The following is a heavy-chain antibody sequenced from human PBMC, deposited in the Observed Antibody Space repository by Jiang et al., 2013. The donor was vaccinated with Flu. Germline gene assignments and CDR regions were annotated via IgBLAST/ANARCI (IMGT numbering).Heavy chain of an antibody. CDR2: IYYSGST. D-gene: IGHD3-22*01. V-gene: IGHV4-39*07. Sequence: TLSLTCTVSGGSISSSSYYWGWIRQPPGKGLEWIGSIYYSGSTNYNPSLKSRVTISVDTSKNQLSLKLSSVTAADTAVYYCARGGYYYDSSGSEVEYFDYWGQGTLVTVSS. CDR3: ARGGYYYDSSGSEVEYFDY. J-gene: IGHJ4*02. CDR1: GGSISSSSYY.